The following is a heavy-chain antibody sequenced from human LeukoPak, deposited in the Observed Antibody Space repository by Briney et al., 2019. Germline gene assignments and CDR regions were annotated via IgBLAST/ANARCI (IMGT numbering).Heavy chain of an antibody. D-gene: IGHD2/OR15-2a*01. J-gene: IGHJ4*02. V-gene: IGHV1-18*01. CDR1: GYTFTSYG. CDR3: ARGPFLRPFDY. CDR2: ISAYNGNT. Sequence: ASVKVSCTASGYTFTSYGMGWVRQAPGQGLEWMGWISAYNGNTNYAQKLQGRVTMTTDTSTSTAYMELRSLRSDDTAVYYCARGPFLRPFDYWGQGTLVTVSS.